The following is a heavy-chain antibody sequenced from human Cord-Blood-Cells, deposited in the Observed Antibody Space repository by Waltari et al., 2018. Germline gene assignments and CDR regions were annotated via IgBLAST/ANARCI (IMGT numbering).Heavy chain of an antibody. CDR3: ASIVVVPAAIDY. V-gene: IGHV4-39*01. CDR1: GGSIRSSSYY. J-gene: IGHJ4*02. CDR2: IYYSGST. D-gene: IGHD2-2*01. Sequence: QLQLQESGPGLVKPSETLSLTCTVPGGSIRSSSYYWGWIRQPPGKGLEWIGRIYYSGSTYYNPSLKSRVTISVDTSKNQFSLKLSSVTAADTAVYYCASIVVVPAAIDYWGQGTLVTVSS.